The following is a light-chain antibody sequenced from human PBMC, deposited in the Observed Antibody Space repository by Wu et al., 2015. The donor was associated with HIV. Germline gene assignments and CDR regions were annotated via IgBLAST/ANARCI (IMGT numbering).Light chain of an antibody. CDR1: QSIDRW. Sequence: DIQMTQSPSTLSASVGDRVTITCRASQSIDRWLAWYQQKPGKAPKFLIQRASDLEYGVPSRFSGSGSGTEFTLTISSLEPEDFAVYSCQQHGAWPLTFGQGTRLEVK. CDR3: QQHGAWPLT. V-gene: IGKV1-5*03. CDR2: RAS. J-gene: IGKJ5*01.